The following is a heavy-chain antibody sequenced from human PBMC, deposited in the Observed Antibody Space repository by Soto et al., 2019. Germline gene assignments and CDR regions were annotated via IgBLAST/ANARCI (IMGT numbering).Heavy chain of an antibody. V-gene: IGHV3-21*01. D-gene: IGHD2-15*01. CDR2: ISSGTSYI. CDR1: GFTFSSYS. CDR3: SRVSGGGSCYNCFDP. Sequence: GGSLRLSCAASGFTFSSYSMNWVCQAPGKGLEWVSSISSGTSYIYYANSVKCRFTISRDNAKNSLYLQMNSLRAEDTAVYYCSRVSGGGSCYNCFDPWGQGTLVTVSS. J-gene: IGHJ5*02.